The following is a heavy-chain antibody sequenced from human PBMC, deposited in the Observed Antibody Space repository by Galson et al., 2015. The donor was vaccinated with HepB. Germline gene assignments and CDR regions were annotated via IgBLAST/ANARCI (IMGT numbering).Heavy chain of an antibody. J-gene: IGHJ4*02. CDR2: VYYTGST. CDR3: ARNFYGGSYCYDY. Sequence: LSLTCTVSGGSINSYYWSWIRQPPGKGLEWIGNVYYTGSTNYNPSLKSRISMSVDRSENQFSLNLSSVTAADTAVYFCARNFYGGSYCYDYWGQGTLVTVSS. V-gene: IGHV4-59*01. CDR1: GGSINSYY. D-gene: IGHD1-26*01.